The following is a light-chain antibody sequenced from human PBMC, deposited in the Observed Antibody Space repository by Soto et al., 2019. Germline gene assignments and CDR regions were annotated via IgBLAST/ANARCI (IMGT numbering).Light chain of an antibody. V-gene: IGLV2-11*01. J-gene: IGLJ2*01. CDR1: SSDVGGYDY. CDR3: CSYAGRFGVL. Sequence: QSALTQPRSVSGSPGQSVTISCTGISSDVGGYDYVSWYQQHPGKAPKLMIYDVSQRPSGVPDRFSGSKSGNTASLTISGLQAEDEADYYCCSYAGRFGVLFGGGTKVTVL. CDR2: DVS.